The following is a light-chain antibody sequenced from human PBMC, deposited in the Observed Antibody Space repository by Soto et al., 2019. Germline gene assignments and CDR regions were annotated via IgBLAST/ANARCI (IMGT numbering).Light chain of an antibody. CDR3: SSYTSRSTWV. CDR1: SSDVGGYNY. Sequence: QSALTQPASVSGSPGQSTTIPCTGTSSDVGGYNYVSWYQQHPGQAPKLMIYEVTNRPSGVSNRFSGSKSGNTASLTISGLQAEDEADYYCSSYTSRSTWVFGGGTKVTVL. J-gene: IGLJ3*02. V-gene: IGLV2-14*01. CDR2: EVT.